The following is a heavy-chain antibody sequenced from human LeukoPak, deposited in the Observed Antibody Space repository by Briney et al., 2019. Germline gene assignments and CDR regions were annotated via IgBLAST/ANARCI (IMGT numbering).Heavy chain of an antibody. D-gene: IGHD2-2*01. CDR2: ISGSGVST. V-gene: IGHV3-23*01. CDR1: GFPFSSYA. J-gene: IGHJ3*01. Sequence: HGGSLRLYWAASGFPFSSYALSWVRQAPGKGLAWVSAISGSGVSTYYAYSVKGLFTISRDNSKNTLYLQMNSLRAEDTAVYYCAKDTCSSTSCDAFDVWGQGTMVTVSS. CDR3: AKDTCSSTSCDAFDV.